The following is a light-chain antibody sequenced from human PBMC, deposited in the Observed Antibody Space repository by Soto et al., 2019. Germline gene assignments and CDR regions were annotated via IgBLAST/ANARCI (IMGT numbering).Light chain of an antibody. CDR1: RSVSSTY. CDR2: GAS. Sequence: EIVLTQSPGTLSLSPGERATLSCRASRSVSSTYLAWYQQKPGQAPRLLIYGASSRASGIPDRFSGSGSGTDFTLTISRLEPADFAVYYCQQYGSSYTFGQGTNLEIK. V-gene: IGKV3-20*01. J-gene: IGKJ2*01. CDR3: QQYGSSYT.